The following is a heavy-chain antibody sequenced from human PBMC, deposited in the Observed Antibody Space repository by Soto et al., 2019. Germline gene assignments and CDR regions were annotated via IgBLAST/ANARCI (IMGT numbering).Heavy chain of an antibody. Sequence: EVQLVESGGGLVQPGGSLRLSCAASGFTFSSYSMNWVRQAPGKGLEWVSYISSSSSTIYYADSVKGRFTISRDNAKNSLYLQMNSLRDEDTAVYYCARGHDKSYYYVWGPWADYWGQGTLVTVSS. V-gene: IGHV3-48*02. CDR1: GFTFSSYS. CDR3: ARGHDKSYYYVWGPWADY. D-gene: IGHD3-16*01. J-gene: IGHJ4*02. CDR2: ISSSSSTI.